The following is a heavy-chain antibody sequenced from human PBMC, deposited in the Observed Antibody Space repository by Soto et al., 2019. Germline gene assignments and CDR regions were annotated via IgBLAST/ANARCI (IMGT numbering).Heavy chain of an antibody. Sequence: ASVKVSCKASGGTFSSYTISWVRQAPGQGLEWMGRIIPILGIANYAQKFQGRVTITADKSTSTAYMELSSLRSEDTAVYYCARGNDILTGYLDYWGQGTLVTVSS. CDR2: IIPILGIA. D-gene: IGHD3-9*01. V-gene: IGHV1-69*02. CDR1: GGTFSSYT. CDR3: ARGNDILTGYLDY. J-gene: IGHJ4*02.